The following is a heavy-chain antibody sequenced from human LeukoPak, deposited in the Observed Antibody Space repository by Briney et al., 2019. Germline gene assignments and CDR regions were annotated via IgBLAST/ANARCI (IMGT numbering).Heavy chain of an antibody. Sequence: SVKVSCKASGYTFTSYAISWVRQAPGQGLEWMGGIIPIFGTANYAQKFQGRVTITADESTSTAYMELSSLRSEDTAVYYCARVDYDILTGYYKSPLSDYWGQGTLVTVSS. CDR3: ARVDYDILTGYYKSPLSDY. D-gene: IGHD3-9*01. CDR1: GYTFTSYA. CDR2: IIPIFGTA. V-gene: IGHV1-69*13. J-gene: IGHJ4*02.